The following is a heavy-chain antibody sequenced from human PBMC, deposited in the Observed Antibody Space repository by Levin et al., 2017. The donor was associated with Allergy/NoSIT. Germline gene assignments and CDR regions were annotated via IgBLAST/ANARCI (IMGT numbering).Heavy chain of an antibody. CDR1: GYTFTGYY. Sequence: ASVKVSCKASGYTFTGYYMHWVRQAPGQGLEWMGWINPTIVGTTYAQKFQGRVTMTRDTSISTAYMELSRLRSDDTAVYYCARDLPKRFPWADLEFDYWGQGTLVTVSS. J-gene: IGHJ4*02. V-gene: IGHV1-2*02. CDR2: INPTIVGT. CDR3: ARDLPKRFPWADLEFDY. D-gene: IGHD1-1*01.